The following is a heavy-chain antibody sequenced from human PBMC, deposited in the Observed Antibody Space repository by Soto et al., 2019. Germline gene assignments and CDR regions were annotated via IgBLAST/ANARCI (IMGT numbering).Heavy chain of an antibody. CDR1: GFSLTTSAVA. CDR3: XXXXXXXXXDY. J-gene: IGHJ4*02. V-gene: IGHV2-5*01. Sequence: KESGPTLVKPTQTLTLTCTFSGFSLTTSAVAVGWIRQPPGKALEWLAIIYGSDDKFYSPSLKSRLTITKDTSTNQVVLTMXXXXXXXXXXXXXXXXXXXXXXDYWGQGTLVTVSS. CDR2: IYGSDDK.